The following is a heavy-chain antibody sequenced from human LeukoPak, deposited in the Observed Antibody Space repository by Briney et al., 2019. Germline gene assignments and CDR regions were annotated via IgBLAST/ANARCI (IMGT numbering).Heavy chain of an antibody. Sequence: GGSLRPSCAASGFTFSSYAMHWVRQAPGKGLEWVAVISYDGSNKYYADSVKGRFTISRDDSKNTLYLQMNSLRAEDTAVYYCARDQIAVASSGDVGNYYYYGMDVWGQGTTVTVSS. V-gene: IGHV3-30*04. CDR1: GFTFSSYA. CDR2: ISYDGSNK. CDR3: ARDQIAVASSGDVGNYYYYGMDV. D-gene: IGHD6-19*01. J-gene: IGHJ6*02.